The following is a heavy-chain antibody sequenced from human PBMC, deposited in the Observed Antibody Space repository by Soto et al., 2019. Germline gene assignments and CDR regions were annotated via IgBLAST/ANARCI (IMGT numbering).Heavy chain of an antibody. CDR1: GFTLSTYA. CDR3: AKYFSWVFGVVTPVV. Sequence: GGSLRLSCVASGFTLSTYAMSWVRQAPGKGLEWVSSIGNKGDYIYHADSVKGRFTISRDNSKNTLFLQMNSLRAEDTAVYYCAKYFSWVFGVVTPVVWGQGTLVTVSS. CDR2: IGNKGDYI. V-gene: IGHV3-23*01. J-gene: IGHJ4*02. D-gene: IGHD3-3*01.